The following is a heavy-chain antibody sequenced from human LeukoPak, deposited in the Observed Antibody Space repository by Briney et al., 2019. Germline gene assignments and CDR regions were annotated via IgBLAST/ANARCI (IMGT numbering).Heavy chain of an antibody. J-gene: IGHJ4*02. V-gene: IGHV3-7*01. CDR1: GFTFGTYG. Sequence: PGGSLRLSCEASGFTFGTYGMTWVRQTPGKGLEWVGNINGDGSVIQYVDSMKGRFTISRDNAKNSLYVQMNNLRAEDTGVYYCARGIWDPHIRSSYADYWGQGALVTVSS. CDR3: ARGIWDPHIRSSYADY. CDR2: INGDGSVI. D-gene: IGHD6-6*01.